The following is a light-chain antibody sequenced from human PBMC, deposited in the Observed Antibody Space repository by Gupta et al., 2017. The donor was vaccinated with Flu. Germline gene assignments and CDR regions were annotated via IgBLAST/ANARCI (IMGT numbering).Light chain of an antibody. CDR2: DSS. V-gene: IGKV1-33*01. Sequence: DIQMAQSPSSLSASVGDRVTITCQASQDIRSYLNWYQQTPGKPPKLLIYDSSNLQPGVPSRSRGSGSGTDFTLTITSVQPEDAATFYCQQYETLVTFGPGTKVHV. CDR3: QQYETLVT. J-gene: IGKJ3*01. CDR1: QDIRSY.